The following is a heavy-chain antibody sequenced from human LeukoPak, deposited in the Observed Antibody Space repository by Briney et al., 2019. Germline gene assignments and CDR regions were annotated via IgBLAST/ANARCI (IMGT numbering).Heavy chain of an antibody. D-gene: IGHD1-26*01. J-gene: IGHJ4*02. CDR1: GFTFSDYA. V-gene: IGHV3-23*01. CDR2: ISGSADNT. Sequence: GGSLRLSCVASGFTFSDYAMSWVRQAPGKGLEWVSAISGSADNTYYADSVKGRFAISRDNSKNTLYLQLSTLRADDTAVYYCAKRTPYTGSSQSFDYWGQGTLATVSS. CDR3: AKRTPYTGSSQSFDY.